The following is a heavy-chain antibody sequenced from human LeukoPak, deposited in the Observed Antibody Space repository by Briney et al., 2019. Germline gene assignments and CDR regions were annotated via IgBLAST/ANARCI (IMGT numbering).Heavy chain of an antibody. Sequence: PSETLSLTCTVSGGSISSYYWSWIRQPPGKGLEWIGYIYYSGSTNYNPSLKSRVTISVDTSKNQFSLKLSSVTAADTAVYYCARAGIRGIPETWWFDPWGQGTLVTVSS. V-gene: IGHV4-59*01. CDR2: IYYSGST. CDR1: GGSISSYY. CDR3: ARAGIRGIPETWWFDP. D-gene: IGHD3-10*01. J-gene: IGHJ5*02.